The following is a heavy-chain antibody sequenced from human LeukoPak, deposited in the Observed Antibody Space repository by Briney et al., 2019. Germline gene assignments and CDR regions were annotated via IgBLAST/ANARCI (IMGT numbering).Heavy chain of an antibody. J-gene: IGHJ4*02. D-gene: IGHD1-26*01. CDR1: GFSFSDFY. CDR3: AREARGSGRDFDY. CDR2: IGTRSNPI. V-gene: IGHV3-11*01. Sequence: AGGSLRLSCAASGFSFSDFYMSWIRQAPGMGLEWISYIGTRSNPIYYADSVKGQFTISRDDAKNSLYLQMNSLRDEDTAVYFCAREARGSGRDFDYWGQGILVTVSS.